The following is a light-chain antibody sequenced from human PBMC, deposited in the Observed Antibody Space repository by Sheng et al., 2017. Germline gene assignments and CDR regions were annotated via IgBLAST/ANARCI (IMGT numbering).Light chain of an antibody. V-gene: IGKV1-33*01. Sequence: DIQMTQSPSSLSASVGDRVTITCQASQDISNYLNWYXQKPGKAPKLLIYDASNLETGVPSRFSGSGSGTDFTFTISSLQPEDIATYYCQQYDNLLALTFGGGTKVEIK. CDR2: DAS. CDR1: QDISNY. J-gene: IGKJ4*01. CDR3: QQYDNLLALT.